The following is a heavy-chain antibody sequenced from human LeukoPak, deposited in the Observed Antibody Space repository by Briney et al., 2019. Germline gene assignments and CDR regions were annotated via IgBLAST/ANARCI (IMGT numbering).Heavy chain of an antibody. CDR2: IYYSGST. Sequence: SETLSFTCTVSGGSISGYYWSWIRQPPGKGLEWIGYIYYSGSTNYNPSLKSRVTISVDTSKNQFSLKLSSVTAADTAVYYCARERESRDGYNLDYYGMDVWGQGTTVTVSS. V-gene: IGHV4-59*12. D-gene: IGHD5-24*01. J-gene: IGHJ6*02. CDR1: GGSISGYY. CDR3: ARERESRDGYNLDYYGMDV.